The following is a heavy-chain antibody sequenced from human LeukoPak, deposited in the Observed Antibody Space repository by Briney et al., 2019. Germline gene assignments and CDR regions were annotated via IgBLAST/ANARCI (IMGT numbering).Heavy chain of an antibody. CDR2: IYYSGST. V-gene: IGHV4-59*08. Sequence: PSETLSLTCTVSGGSISSYYWSWIRQPPGKGLEWIGYIYYSGSTNYNPSLKSRVTISVDTSKNQFSLKLSSVTAADTAVYYCARQGGITMIVVVIQDAFDIWGQGTMVTVSS. J-gene: IGHJ3*02. CDR3: ARQGGITMIVVVIQDAFDI. D-gene: IGHD3-22*01. CDR1: GGSISSYY.